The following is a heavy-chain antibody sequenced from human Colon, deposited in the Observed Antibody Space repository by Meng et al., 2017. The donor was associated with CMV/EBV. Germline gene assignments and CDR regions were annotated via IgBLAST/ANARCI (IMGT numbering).Heavy chain of an antibody. CDR2: IRSRAYGGTT. V-gene: IGHV3-49*04. D-gene: IGHD3-3*01. CDR1: GFIFGDHA. J-gene: IGHJ6*02. Sequence: GGSLRLSCSASGFIFGDHAMSWVRQAPGKGLEWVSFIRSRAYGGTTEYAASVQGRFTISRDDSQSIVYLQMNRLKTEDTAAYYCTKGPRLEWRYYGMDVWGRGTTVTVSS. CDR3: TKGPRLEWRYYGMDV.